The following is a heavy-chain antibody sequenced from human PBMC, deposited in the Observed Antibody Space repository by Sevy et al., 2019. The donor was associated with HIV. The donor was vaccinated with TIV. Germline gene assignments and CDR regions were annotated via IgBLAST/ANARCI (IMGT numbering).Heavy chain of an antibody. Sequence: GGSLRLSCAASGFTFSSYWMHWVRQAPGKGLVWVSRIKTDGSDTSYADSVKGRFTISRDNTKNTLYLQMNSLRAEDTAVYYCARRPTDQSGSYWFDPLGQGTLVTVSS. J-gene: IGHJ5*02. V-gene: IGHV3-74*01. CDR1: GFTFSSYW. D-gene: IGHD1-26*01. CDR2: IKTDGSDT. CDR3: ARRPTDQSGSYWFDP.